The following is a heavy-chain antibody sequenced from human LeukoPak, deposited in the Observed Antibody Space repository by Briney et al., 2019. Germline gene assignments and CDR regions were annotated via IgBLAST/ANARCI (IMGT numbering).Heavy chain of an antibody. CDR2: VNLLGST. D-gene: IGHD3-16*02. J-gene: IGHJ4*02. V-gene: IGHV4-4*02. Sequence: PLGTLSLTCGVSGGSITSTNYWTWVRQPPGKGLEWIGEVNLLGSTNYNPSLMGRVAISVDMSENHISLQLTSVTAADTAVYYGAREGGPYRPLDYSGQGTLDTVSS. CDR3: AREGGPYRPLDY. CDR1: GGSITSTNY.